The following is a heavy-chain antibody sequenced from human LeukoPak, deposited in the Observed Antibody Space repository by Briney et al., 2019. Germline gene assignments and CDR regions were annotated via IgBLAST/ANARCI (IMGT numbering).Heavy chain of an antibody. CDR1: GFTFSSYA. Sequence: PGGSLRLSCAASGFTFSSYAMYWVRQAPGKGLEWVALTSHNGNNKYYADSVKGRFTISRDNSENTLYLQMNSLRPEDTAVYYCARDYRWACRSTCCYIFDNWGQGTLVTVSS. J-gene: IGHJ4*02. CDR3: ARDYRWACRSTCCYIFDN. CDR2: TSHNGNNK. D-gene: IGHD2-2*02. V-gene: IGHV3-30*04.